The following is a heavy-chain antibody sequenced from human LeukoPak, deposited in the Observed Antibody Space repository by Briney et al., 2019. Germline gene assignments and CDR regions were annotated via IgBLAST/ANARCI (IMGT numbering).Heavy chain of an antibody. V-gene: IGHV4-30-4*08. J-gene: IGHJ1*01. CDR2: IYHSGST. Sequence: SQTLSLTCTVSGGSLSSGDYYWTWIRQPPGKGLEWIGYIYHSGSTFYNPSLKSRVTISIDTSKNQFSLKLSSVTAADTAVYYCARSREGTSIYLQHWGQGTLVTVSS. CDR3: ARSREGTSIYLQH. D-gene: IGHD1/OR15-1a*01. CDR1: GGSLSSGDYY.